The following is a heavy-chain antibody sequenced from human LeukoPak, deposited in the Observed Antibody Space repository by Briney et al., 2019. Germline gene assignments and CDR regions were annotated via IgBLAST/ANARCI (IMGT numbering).Heavy chain of an antibody. D-gene: IGHD3-22*01. J-gene: IGHJ4*02. Sequence: GRSLRLSCVASGFTFSSYGMHWVRQAPGKGLEWVAVIWYDGTNKYYADSEKGRFTISRDSPKNTLYLQMNSLRAEDTAVYYCARAAYDNSGYLTLWGQGTLVTVSS. CDR3: ARAAYDNSGYLTL. CDR2: IWYDGTNK. V-gene: IGHV3-33*01. CDR1: GFTFSSYG.